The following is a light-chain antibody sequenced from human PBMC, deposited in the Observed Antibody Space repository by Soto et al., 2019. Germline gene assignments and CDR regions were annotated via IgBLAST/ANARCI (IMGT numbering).Light chain of an antibody. J-gene: IGKJ1*01. Sequence: DIMVKQSPATLPGCQGESATLSCRASQSVSSNLAWYQQKPGQAPRLLIYGASTRATGIPARFSGSGSGTEFTLTISSLQPEDFATYYCQQRYSTPRWTFGQGTKVDI. V-gene: IGKV3-15*01. CDR3: QQRYSTPRWT. CDR1: QSVSSN. CDR2: GAS.